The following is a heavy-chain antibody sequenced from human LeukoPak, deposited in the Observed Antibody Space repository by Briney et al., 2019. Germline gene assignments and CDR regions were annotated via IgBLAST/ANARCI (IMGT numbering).Heavy chain of an antibody. D-gene: IGHD2-15*01. V-gene: IGHV4-59*01. CDR1: GGSISSYY. CDR3: ARGGVAATPVN. Sequence: SETLSLTCTVSGGSISSYYWSWIRQPPGKGLEGIGYIYYSGSTNYNPSLKSRVTISVDTSKNQFSLKLSSVTAADTAVYYCARGGVAATPVNWGQGTLVTVSS. CDR2: IYYSGST. J-gene: IGHJ4*02.